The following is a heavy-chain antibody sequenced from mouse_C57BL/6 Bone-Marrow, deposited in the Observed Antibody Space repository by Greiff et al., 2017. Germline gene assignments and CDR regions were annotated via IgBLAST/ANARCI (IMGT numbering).Heavy chain of an antibody. CDR3: ARGGYYGSS. CDR1: GFTFTDYY. V-gene: IGHV7-3*01. CDR2: IRNKANGYTT. Sequence: EVLLVESGGGLVQPGGSLSLSCAASGFTFTDYYMSWVRQPPGKALEWLGFIRNKANGYTTEYSASVKGRFTISGDNSQSILYLQMNAVRAEDSATYYCARGGYYGSSWGQGTTLTVSS. J-gene: IGHJ2*01. D-gene: IGHD1-1*01.